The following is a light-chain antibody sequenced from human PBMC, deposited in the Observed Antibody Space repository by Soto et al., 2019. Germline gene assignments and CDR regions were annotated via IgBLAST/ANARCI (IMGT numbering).Light chain of an antibody. V-gene: IGKV3-15*01. CDR3: QQYNNWPSIS. CDR1: KSVSSN. CDR2: GAS. J-gene: IGKJ5*01. Sequence: EIVMTQSPATLSVSPGERATLSFRASKSVSSNLAWYQPKPGQAPRLLIYGASTRSTGIPARFSGSGSGTQCTLTISSLQSEDFAGYYCQQYNNWPSISFGQGTRLEIK.